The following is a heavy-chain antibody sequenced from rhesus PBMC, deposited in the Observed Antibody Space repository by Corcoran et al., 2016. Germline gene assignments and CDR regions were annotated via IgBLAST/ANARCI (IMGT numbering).Heavy chain of an antibody. Sequence: EVRLVESGGGLVQPGGSLRLSCAASGFTFSDYSISWVRQAPGKGPKWLGLIRKKANGGTAECAAYGKGRFTISRDDSKSSASLQMNSLKTEDTAVYYCTRGGGDYWGQGVLVTVSS. CDR2: IRKKANGGTA. CDR3: TRGGGDY. CDR1: GFTFSDYS. V-gene: IGHV3-116*02. J-gene: IGHJ4*01.